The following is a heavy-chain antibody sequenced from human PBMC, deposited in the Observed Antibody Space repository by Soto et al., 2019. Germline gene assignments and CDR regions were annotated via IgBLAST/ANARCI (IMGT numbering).Heavy chain of an antibody. CDR1: GYTFTSYD. D-gene: IGHD2-2*01. CDR2: MNPNSGNT. CDR3: AREGPPAHY. J-gene: IGHJ4*02. Sequence: ASVKVSCKASGYTFTSYDINWVRQATGQGLEWMGWMNPNSGNTNYAQKLQGRVTMTTDTSTSTAYMELRSLRSDDTAVYYCAREGPPAHYWGQGTLVTVSS. V-gene: IGHV1-18*01.